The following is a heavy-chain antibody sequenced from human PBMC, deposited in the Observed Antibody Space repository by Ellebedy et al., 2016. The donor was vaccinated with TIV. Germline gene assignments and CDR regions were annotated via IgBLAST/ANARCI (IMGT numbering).Heavy chain of an antibody. CDR3: ARGLIAVADHFDY. J-gene: IGHJ4*02. V-gene: IGHV1-2*04. D-gene: IGHD6-19*01. CDR2: INPNSGGT. Sequence: AASVKVSCKASGYTFASYYMHWVRQAPGQGLEWMGWINPNSGGTNYAQKFQGWVTMTRDTSISTAYMELSRLRSDDTAVYYCARGLIAVADHFDYWGQGTLVTVSS. CDR1: GYTFASYY.